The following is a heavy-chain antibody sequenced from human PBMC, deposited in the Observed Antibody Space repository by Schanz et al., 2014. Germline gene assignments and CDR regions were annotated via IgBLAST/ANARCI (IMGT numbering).Heavy chain of an antibody. Sequence: QVQLVQSGAEVKKPGASVKVSCKASGYTFTSDSMHWVRQAPGQGLEWMGMINPSGGSTTYAQKFQGRGTMTRDTSTSTVYMELSSLRSEDTAVYYCARDGVDAAAGGNYWGQGTLVTVPS. D-gene: IGHD6-13*01. CDR2: INPSGGST. J-gene: IGHJ4*02. CDR3: ARDGVDAAAGGNY. CDR1: GYTFTSDS. V-gene: IGHV1-46*03.